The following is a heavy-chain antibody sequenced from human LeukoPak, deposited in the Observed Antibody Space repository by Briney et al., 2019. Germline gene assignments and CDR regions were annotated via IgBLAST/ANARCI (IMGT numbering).Heavy chain of an antibody. CDR3: ARDQYYQLLL. CDR1: GFTFRGYW. CDR2: INGDGSSA. V-gene: IGHV3-74*03. D-gene: IGHD2-2*01. Sequence: GGSLRLSCAGSGFTFRGYWIHWVRQVPGKGLVWVSRINGDGSSATYADSVKGRFTISRDHAKNTVYLQMNNLRAEDTAVYHCARDQYYQLLLWGQGSLVTVSP. J-gene: IGHJ4*02.